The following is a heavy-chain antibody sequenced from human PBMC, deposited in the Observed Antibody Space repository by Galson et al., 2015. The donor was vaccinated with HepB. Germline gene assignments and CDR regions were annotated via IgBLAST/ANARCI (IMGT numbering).Heavy chain of an antibody. D-gene: IGHD3-22*01. CDR3: ARGPILLL. J-gene: IGHJ2*01. CDR1: GGSFSGYY. CDR2: INHSGST. V-gene: IGHV4-34*01. Sequence: ETLSLTCAVYGGSFSGYYWSWIRQPPGKGLEWIGEINHSGSTNYNPSLKSRVTISVDTSKNQFSLKLSSVTAADTAVYYCARGPILLLWGRGTLVTVSS.